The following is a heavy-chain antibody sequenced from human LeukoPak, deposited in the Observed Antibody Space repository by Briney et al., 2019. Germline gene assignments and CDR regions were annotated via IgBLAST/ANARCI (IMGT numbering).Heavy chain of an antibody. CDR2: IYYSGST. V-gene: IGHV4-39*07. CDR1: GGSITSSSYY. CDR3: ARAGCGGGSCYQSRGAFDI. J-gene: IGHJ3*02. Sequence: SETLSLTCIVSGGSITSSSYYWGWIRQPPGKGLQWIGSIYYSGSTYYNPSLKSRVTISVDTSKNQFSLKLSSVTAADTAVYYCARAGCGGGSCYQSRGAFDIWGQGTMVTVSS. D-gene: IGHD2-15*01.